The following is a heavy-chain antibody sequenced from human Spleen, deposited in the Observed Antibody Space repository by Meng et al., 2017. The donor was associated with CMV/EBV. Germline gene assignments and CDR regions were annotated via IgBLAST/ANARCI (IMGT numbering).Heavy chain of an antibody. D-gene: IGHD3-3*01. J-gene: IGHJ4*02. V-gene: IGHV3-48*04. CDR1: GFTFSSCA. CDR3: ARDRAYYDFWSDPKGVY. CDR2: ISSSGTTE. Sequence: GESLKISCASSGFTFSSCAMTWVRQAPGKGLEWVSYISSSGTTEYYADSVKGRFTISRDNAKNSLYLQMNSLRAEDTAVYYCARDRAYYDFWSDPKGVYWGQGALVTVSS.